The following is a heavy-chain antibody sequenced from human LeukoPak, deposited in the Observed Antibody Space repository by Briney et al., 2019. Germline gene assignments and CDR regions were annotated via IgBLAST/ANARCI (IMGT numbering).Heavy chain of an antibody. CDR2: MNPNSGNT. D-gene: IGHD6-6*01. CDR1: GYTFTSYG. Sequence: ASVKVSCKASGYTFTSYGINWVRQATGQGLEWMGWMNPNSGNTGYAQKFQGRVTITRNTSISTAYMKLSSLRSEDTAVYYCARVLYSRSSGFLDWFDPWGQGTLVTVSS. V-gene: IGHV1-8*03. CDR3: ARVLYSRSSGFLDWFDP. J-gene: IGHJ5*02.